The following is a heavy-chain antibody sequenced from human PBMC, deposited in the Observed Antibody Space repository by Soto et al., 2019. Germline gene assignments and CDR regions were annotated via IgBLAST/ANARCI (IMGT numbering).Heavy chain of an antibody. CDR1: GGSISSGDYY. D-gene: IGHD3-10*01. CDR2: IYYSGST. CDR3: AREFTMVRGGYWFDP. Sequence: VQLQESGPGMVKPSQTLSLTCTVSGGSISSGDYYWSWIRQPPGKGLEWIGYIYYSGSTYYNPSLKSRVTISVDTSKNQFSLKLSSVTAADTAVYYCAREFTMVRGGYWFDPWGQGTLVTVSS. J-gene: IGHJ5*02. V-gene: IGHV4-30-4*01.